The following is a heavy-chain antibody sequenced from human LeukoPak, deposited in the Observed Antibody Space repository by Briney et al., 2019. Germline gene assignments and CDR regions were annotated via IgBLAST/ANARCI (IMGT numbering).Heavy chain of an antibody. V-gene: IGHV3-48*01. CDR2: ISAISNTM. D-gene: IGHD4-17*01. Sequence: GGSLRLSCAASGFTFYSYSMNWVRQAPGKGLEWVSYISAISNTMYYADSVKGRFTISRDNAKSSLFRQMNSLRAEDTAVYYCASLTTVNPPGYFDYWGQGTLVIVSS. CDR3: ASLTTVNPPGYFDY. CDR1: GFTFYSYS. J-gene: IGHJ4*02.